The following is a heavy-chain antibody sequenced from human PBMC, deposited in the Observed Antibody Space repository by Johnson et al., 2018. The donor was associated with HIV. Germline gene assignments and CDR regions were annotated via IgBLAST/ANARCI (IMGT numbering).Heavy chain of an antibody. CDR2: ISSSGSTI. D-gene: IGHD3-22*01. CDR1: GFTFSDYY. Sequence: QVQLVESGGGVVQPGRSLRLSCAASGFTFSDYYMSWIRQAPGKGLEWVSYISSSGSTIYYADSVKGRFTISRDNAKNSLYLQMNSLRAEDTAVYYCARVAYYDSSGYLGVYAFDIWGQGTMVTVSS. J-gene: IGHJ3*02. V-gene: IGHV3-11*04. CDR3: ARVAYYDSSGYLGVYAFDI.